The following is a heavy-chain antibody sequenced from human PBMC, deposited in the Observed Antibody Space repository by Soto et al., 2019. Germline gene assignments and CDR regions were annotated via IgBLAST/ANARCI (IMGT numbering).Heavy chain of an antibody. CDR3: ASDLVGASDSYGLDV. CDR2: IWHDGNNK. V-gene: IGHV3-33*01. D-gene: IGHD1-26*01. Sequence: QVQLVESGGGVVQPGRSLRLSCAASGFTFSNYGMHWVRQAPGKGLEWVAIIWHDGNNKYYADSVRGRFIISRDNSKNRLYLQMNSLRAEDTAVYYCASDLVGASDSYGLDVWCQGTPVTVSS. J-gene: IGHJ6*02. CDR1: GFTFSNYG.